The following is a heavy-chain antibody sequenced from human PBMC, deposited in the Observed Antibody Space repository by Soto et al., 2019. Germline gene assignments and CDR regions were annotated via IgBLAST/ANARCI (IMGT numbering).Heavy chain of an antibody. V-gene: IGHV3-21*01. J-gene: IGHJ6*02. Sequence: EVELVESGGGLVKPGGSLRLSCAASGFTFSSYSMNWVRQAPGKGLEWVSSITSSSSYIYYADSVKGRFTISRDNAKNSLYLQMNSLRAEDTAVYYCASRHSGMDVWGQGTTVTVSS. CDR3: ASRHSGMDV. CDR1: GFTFSSYS. CDR2: ITSSSSYI.